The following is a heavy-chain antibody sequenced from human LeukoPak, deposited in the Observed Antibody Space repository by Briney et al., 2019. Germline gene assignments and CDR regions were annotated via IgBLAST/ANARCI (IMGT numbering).Heavy chain of an antibody. D-gene: IGHD2-2*02. Sequence: GASVKVSCKASGYTFTSYDINWVRQATGQGLEWMGWMNPNSGNTGYAQKFQGRVTITRNTSISTAYMELSSLRSEDTAVYYCARVVMGYQLLYGEPHFDYWGQGTLVTVSS. CDR3: ARVVMGYQLLYGEPHFDY. V-gene: IGHV1-8*03. CDR1: GYTFTSYD. CDR2: MNPNSGNT. J-gene: IGHJ4*02.